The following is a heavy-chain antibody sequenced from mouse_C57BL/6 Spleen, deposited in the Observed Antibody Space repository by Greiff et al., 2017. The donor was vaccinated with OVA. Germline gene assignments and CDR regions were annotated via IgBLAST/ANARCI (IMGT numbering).Heavy chain of an antibody. CDR2: FYPGSGSI. J-gene: IGHJ3*01. D-gene: IGHD2-3*01. Sequence: VQLQQSGAELVKPGASVKLSCKASGYTFTEYTIHWLKQRSGQGLEWIGWFYPGSGSIKYNEKFKDKATLTADKSSSTVYMELSRLTSEDSAVYFCARHEKGPDGYYGGAWFAYWGQGTLVTVSA. V-gene: IGHV1-62-2*01. CDR1: GYTFTEYT. CDR3: ARHEKGPDGYYGGAWFAY.